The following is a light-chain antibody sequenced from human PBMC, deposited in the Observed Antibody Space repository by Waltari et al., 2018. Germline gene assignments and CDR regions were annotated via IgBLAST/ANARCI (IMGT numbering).Light chain of an antibody. V-gene: IGLV1-44*01. CDR2: SNK. CDR3: AAWDDSLNGYV. Sequence: QSVLTQPPSASGTPGQRVTISCSGSSSNIGSNTVNWYQQLPGTAPKLLIYSNKQRPSGVPDRCSGSKSGTSASLAISGLQSEEEADYYCAAWDDSLNGYVFGTGTKVTVL. CDR1: SSNIGSNT. J-gene: IGLJ1*01.